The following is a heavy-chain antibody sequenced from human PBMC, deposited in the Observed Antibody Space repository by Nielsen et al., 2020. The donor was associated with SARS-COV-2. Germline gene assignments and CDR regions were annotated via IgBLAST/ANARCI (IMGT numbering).Heavy chain of an antibody. J-gene: IGHJ4*02. CDR2: ISGSGSDT. CDR3: TRTARLPVD. V-gene: IGHV3-21*05. CDR1: GFTFSSYT. Sequence: GESLKISCAASGFTFSSYTMNWIRQAPGKGLEYISYISGSGSDTNYADSVKGRFTVSRDNAKKSLYLQMNGLRVEDTAVYYCTRTARLPVDWGQGTLVTVSS. D-gene: IGHD5-12*01.